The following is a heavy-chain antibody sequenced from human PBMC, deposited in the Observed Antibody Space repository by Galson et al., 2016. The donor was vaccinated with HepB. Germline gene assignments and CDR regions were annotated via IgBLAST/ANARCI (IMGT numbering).Heavy chain of an antibody. V-gene: IGHV2-5*08. D-gene: IGHD3-9*01. J-gene: IGHJ5*02. CDR2: IYWDGDK. CDR1: GFSLISGMG. Sequence: PALVKPTQALTLTCSFSGFSLISGMGVGWIRQPPGKALEWLALIYWDGDKRYSSALKTRLTVPKDTSKNPVVLTMTNMQPVDTATYYFGQDTFDSWDSWGQGILVTVSS. CDR3: GQDTFDSWDS.